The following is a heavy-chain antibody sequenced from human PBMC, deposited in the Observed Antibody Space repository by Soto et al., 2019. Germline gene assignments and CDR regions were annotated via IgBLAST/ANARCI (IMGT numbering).Heavy chain of an antibody. CDR3: ARDPDYGSGSYYEGSSPGCWFDP. CDR2: ISSSGSTI. Sequence: GGSLRLSCAASGFTFSDYYMSWIRQAPGKGLEWVSYISSSGSTIYYADSVKGRFTISRDNAKNSLYLQMNSLRAEDTAVYYCARDPDYGSGSYYEGSSPGCWFDPWGQGTLVTVSS. CDR1: GFTFSDYY. D-gene: IGHD3-10*01. V-gene: IGHV3-11*01. J-gene: IGHJ5*02.